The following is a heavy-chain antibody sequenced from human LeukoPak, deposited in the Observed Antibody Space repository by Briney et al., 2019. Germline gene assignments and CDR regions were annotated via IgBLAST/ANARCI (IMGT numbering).Heavy chain of an antibody. J-gene: IGHJ4*02. CDR2: INHSGST. CDR3: ARLQWRINTPVVSGFDY. D-gene: IGHD5-18*01. CDR1: GGSFSGYY. Sequence: SETLSLTCAVYGGSFSGYYWSWIRQPPGKGLEWIGEINHSGSTNYNPSLKSRVTISVDTSKNQFSLKLRSVTAADTAVYYCARLQWRINTPVVSGFDYWGQGALVTVSS. V-gene: IGHV4-34*01.